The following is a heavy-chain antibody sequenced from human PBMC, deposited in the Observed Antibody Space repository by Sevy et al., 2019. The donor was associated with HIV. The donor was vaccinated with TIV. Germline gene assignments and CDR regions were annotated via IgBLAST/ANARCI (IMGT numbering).Heavy chain of an antibody. D-gene: IGHD4-17*01. CDR3: AKDHAVTTEWVVFDS. V-gene: IGHV3-30*18. Sequence: GGSLRLSCAASGFTFSHYAMHWIRQAPGKGLEWVAAISFDGASRNYADSVRVRFTISRDDSKNTVYLQMRGLRSEDTAVHYCAKDHAVTTEWVVFDSWGQGTLVTVSS. CDR2: ISFDGASR. J-gene: IGHJ4*02. CDR1: GFTFSHYA.